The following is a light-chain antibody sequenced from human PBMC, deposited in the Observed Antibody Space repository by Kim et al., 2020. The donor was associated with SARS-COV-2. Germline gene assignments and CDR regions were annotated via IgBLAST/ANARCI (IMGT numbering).Light chain of an antibody. J-gene: IGKJ2*01. CDR2: GAS. CDR1: QSVSSGY. V-gene: IGKV3-20*01. CDR3: QQYYSSPYT. Sequence: EIVLTQSPGTLSLSPGERTTLSCRASQSVSSGYLGWYQQKPGQAPRLLIYGASSRATGIPDRFSGSGSGTDFTLTISRLEPEDFAVYYCQQYYSSPYTFGQGTKLEIK.